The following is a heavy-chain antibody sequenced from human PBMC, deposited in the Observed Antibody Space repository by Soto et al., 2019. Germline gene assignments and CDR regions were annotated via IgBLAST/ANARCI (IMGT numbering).Heavy chain of an antibody. Sequence: QVQLQESGPGLVKPSQTLSLTCTVSGGSISSGGYYWSWIRQHPGKGLEWIGYIYYSGSTYYNPSLKSRVTISVDTSKNQFSLKLSSVTAADTAVYYCAREYCGGDCPDWYFDLWGRGTLVTVSS. CDR2: IYYSGST. V-gene: IGHV4-31*03. J-gene: IGHJ2*01. CDR3: AREYCGGDCPDWYFDL. D-gene: IGHD2-21*02. CDR1: GGSISSGGYY.